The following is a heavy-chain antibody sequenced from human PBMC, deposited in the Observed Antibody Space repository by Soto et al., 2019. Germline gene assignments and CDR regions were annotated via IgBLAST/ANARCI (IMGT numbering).Heavy chain of an antibody. V-gene: IGHV3-33*01. D-gene: IGHD6-13*01. CDR2: IWYDGSNK. CDR1: GFTFSSYG. Sequence: QVQLVESGGGVVQPGRSLRLSCAASGFTFSSYGMHWVRQAPGKGLEWVAVIWYDGSNKYYADSVKGRFTISRDNSKNTLYLQMNSLRAEDTAVYYCARDREQQPPTFDYWGQGTLVPVSS. J-gene: IGHJ4*02. CDR3: ARDREQQPPTFDY.